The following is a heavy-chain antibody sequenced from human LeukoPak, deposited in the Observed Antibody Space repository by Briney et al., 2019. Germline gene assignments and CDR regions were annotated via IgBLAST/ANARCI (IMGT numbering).Heavy chain of an antibody. CDR2: INPNSGGT. V-gene: IGHV1-2*02. Sequence: ASVKVSCKASGYTFTGYYMHWVRQAPGQGLEWMGWINPNSGGTNYAQKFQGRVTMTRDTSISTAYMELSRLRSDDTAVYYCARGIDIVVVVAATPFYYYYGMTSGAKGPRSPSP. CDR1: GYTFTGYY. D-gene: IGHD2-15*01. J-gene: IGHJ6*02. CDR3: ARGIDIVVVVAATPFYYYYGMTS.